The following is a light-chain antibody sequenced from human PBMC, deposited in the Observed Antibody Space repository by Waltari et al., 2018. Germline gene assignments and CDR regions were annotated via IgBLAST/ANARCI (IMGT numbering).Light chain of an antibody. Sequence: AFRSTRSPSWLSASTGDRVTSTCRASQGVSNYLAWYQQKPGKAPKLLIYAASTLQSAVPSRFSGSGSGTDFTLTLSSLQSEDFATYYCQQYYTYPRTFGEGTKVDIK. CDR1: QGVSNY. V-gene: IGKV1-8*01. CDR2: AAS. CDR3: QQYYTYPRT. J-gene: IGKJ4*02.